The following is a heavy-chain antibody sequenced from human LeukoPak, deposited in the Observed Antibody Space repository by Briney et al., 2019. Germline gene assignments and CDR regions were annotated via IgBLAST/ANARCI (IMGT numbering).Heavy chain of an antibody. D-gene: IGHD2-2*01. V-gene: IGHV3-7*01. Sequence: PGGSLRLSCTASGFTFSNFWMGWVRQAPGKGLEWVANIKQDETEKFYLGSVKGRFTISRDISTDTLWLQMDSLRTEDTAVYYCAKGPLRGTAAAIDYWGQGTLVTVSS. J-gene: IGHJ4*02. CDR3: AKGPLRGTAAAIDY. CDR2: IKQDETEK. CDR1: GFTFSNFW.